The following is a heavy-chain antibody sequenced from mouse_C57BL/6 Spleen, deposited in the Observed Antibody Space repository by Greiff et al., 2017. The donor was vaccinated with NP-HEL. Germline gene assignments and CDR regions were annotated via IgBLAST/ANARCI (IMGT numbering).Heavy chain of an antibody. J-gene: IGHJ4*01. D-gene: IGHD1-1*01. CDR2: IHPNSGST. Sequence: PGQGLEWIGMIHPNSGSTNYNEKFKSKATLTVDKSSSTAYMQLSSLTSEDSAVYYCACSYEDAMDYWGQGTSVTVSS. CDR3: ACSYEDAMDY. V-gene: IGHV1-64*01.